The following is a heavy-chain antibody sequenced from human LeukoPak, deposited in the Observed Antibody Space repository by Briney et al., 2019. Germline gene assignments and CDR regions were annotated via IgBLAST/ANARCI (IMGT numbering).Heavy chain of an antibody. CDR1: GYTFTSYY. Sequence: ASVKVSCKASGYTFTSYYMHWVRQAPGQGLEWMGIINPSGGSTSYAQKFQGRVTMTRDTSTSTVYMELSSLRSEDTAVYYCARDGGYCSSTSCYGGAYYFDYWGQGTLVTVSS. D-gene: IGHD2-2*01. CDR3: ARDGGYCSSTSCYGGAYYFDY. J-gene: IGHJ4*02. V-gene: IGHV1-46*01. CDR2: INPSGGST.